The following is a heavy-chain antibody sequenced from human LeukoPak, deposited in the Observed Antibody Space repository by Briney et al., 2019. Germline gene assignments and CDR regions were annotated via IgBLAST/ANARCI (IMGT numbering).Heavy chain of an antibody. V-gene: IGHV4-4*02. J-gene: IGHJ5*02. D-gene: IGHD1-26*01. CDR2: IYYSGGT. Sequence: SETLSLTCAVSGGSISTTSWWSWVRQPPGKGLEWIGEIYYSGGTNYNPSLKSRVTISVDKSKNRLSLKLSSVTAADTAVYYCARGYFLLAATTGFDPWGQGTLVTVPS. CDR3: ARGYFLLAATTGFDP. CDR1: GGSISTTSW.